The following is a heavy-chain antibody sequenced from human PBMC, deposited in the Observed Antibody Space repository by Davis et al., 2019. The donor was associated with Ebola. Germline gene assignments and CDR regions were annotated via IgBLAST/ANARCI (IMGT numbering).Heavy chain of an antibody. J-gene: IGHJ6*03. Sequence: PSETLSLTCIVSDVSISSGYYYWSWIRQPAGKGLEWVGHISSSGSTNYNPSLRGRVTVSVDTSKNQFSLNLTSVTAADSAIYYCARLVNSAESYFYYYYMDVWGEGTTVTVSS. CDR1: DVSISSGYYY. CDR3: ARLVNSAESYFYYYYMDV. V-gene: IGHV4-61*09. D-gene: IGHD3-16*02. CDR2: ISSSGST.